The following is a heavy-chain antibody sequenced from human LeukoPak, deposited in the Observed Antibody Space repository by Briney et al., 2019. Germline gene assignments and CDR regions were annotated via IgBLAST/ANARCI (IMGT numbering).Heavy chain of an antibody. Sequence: GGSLRLSCTASGFVFSRDNMNWVRQAPGKGLECVSHIRGSADSTYYSDSVKGRFTISRDNSRNTLYLQMNSLRAEDTAVYYCAKGGGNGAFDPWGQGILVSVSS. D-gene: IGHD4-23*01. CDR3: AKGGGNGAFDP. V-gene: IGHV3-23*01. CDR1: GFVFSRDN. J-gene: IGHJ5*02. CDR2: IRGSADST.